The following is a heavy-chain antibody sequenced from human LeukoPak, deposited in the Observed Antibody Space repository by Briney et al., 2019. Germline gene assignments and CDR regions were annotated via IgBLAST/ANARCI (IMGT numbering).Heavy chain of an antibody. CDR3: ARDSNWFDP. J-gene: IGHJ5*02. CDR2: IYYSGST. V-gene: IGHV4-59*01. CDR1: GGSISSYY. Sequence: KSSGTLSLTCTVSGGSISSYYWSWIRQPPGKGLEWIGYIYYSGSTNYNPSLKSRVTISVDTSKNQFSLKLSSVTAADTAVYYCARDSNWFDPWGQGTLVTVSS.